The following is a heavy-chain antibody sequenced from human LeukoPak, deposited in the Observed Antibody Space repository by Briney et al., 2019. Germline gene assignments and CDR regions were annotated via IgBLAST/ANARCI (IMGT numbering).Heavy chain of an antibody. CDR1: GFPFSSYG. J-gene: IGHJ4*02. D-gene: IGHD2-2*01. Sequence: GGSLRLSCAVSGFPFSSYGMNWVRQAPGKGLEWVSYISSSGRTKYYAVSVKGRFTMSRDNAKNSLYLQLNSLRAEDTAVYYCARDGRSRGLSHVNFDYWGQGILVTVSS. CDR2: ISSSGRTK. V-gene: IGHV3-48*03. CDR3: ARDGRSRGLSHVNFDY.